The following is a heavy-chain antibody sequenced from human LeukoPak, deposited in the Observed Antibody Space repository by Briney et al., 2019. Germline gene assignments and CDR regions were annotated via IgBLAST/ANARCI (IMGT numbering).Heavy chain of an antibody. CDR3: ARHFAGWFGEPDDY. CDR1: GGSISGSSPY. V-gene: IGHV4-39*01. Sequence: SETLSLTCTVSGGSISGSSPYWGWIRQPPGKGLEWVGTISYSGSTFYSPSLRGRVTISVDTSKNQFSLKLSSVTAADTAVYYCARHFAGWFGEPDDYWGQGTLVTVSS. J-gene: IGHJ4*02. CDR2: ISYSGST. D-gene: IGHD3-10*01.